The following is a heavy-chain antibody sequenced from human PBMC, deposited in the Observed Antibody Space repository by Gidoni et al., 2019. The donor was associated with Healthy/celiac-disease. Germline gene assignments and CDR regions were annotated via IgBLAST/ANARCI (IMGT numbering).Heavy chain of an antibody. CDR2: INHSGST. D-gene: IGHD5-12*01. V-gene: IGHV4-34*01. J-gene: IGHJ5*02. CDR1: GGSFSGYY. Sequence: QVQLQQWGAGLLKPSATLSLTCAVYGGSFSGYYWSWIRQPPGKGLAWIGEINHSGSTNYNQSLKSRVTISVDTSKNQFALKLSSVTAAETAVYYCARGRIYSGSEGRWFDPWGQGTLVTVSS. CDR3: ARGRIYSGSEGRWFDP.